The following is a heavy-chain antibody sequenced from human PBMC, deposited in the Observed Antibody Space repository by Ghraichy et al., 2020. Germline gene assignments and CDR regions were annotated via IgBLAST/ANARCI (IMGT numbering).Heavy chain of an antibody. CDR2: ISGSGDNT. V-gene: IGHV3-23*01. J-gene: IGHJ4*02. D-gene: IGHD2/OR15-2a*01. CDR3: AKDRKTAGIWESDY. CDR1: GFTFSNYP. Sequence: GGSLRLSCAASGFTFSNYPMTWVRQAPGKGLEWVSSISGSGDNTYNADSVKGRFTISRDNSKNTLYLQMNSLRAEDTAIYYCAKDRKTAGIWESDYWGQGTLVTVSS.